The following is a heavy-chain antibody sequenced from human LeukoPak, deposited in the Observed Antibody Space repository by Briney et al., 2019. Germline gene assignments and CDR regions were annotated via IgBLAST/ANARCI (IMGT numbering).Heavy chain of an antibody. J-gene: IGHJ4*02. CDR3: ARGFQGYFDH. CDR2: ISTTTNTI. Sequence: GGSLRLSCAASGFTFTPYSMNWVRQAPGKGLEWVSYISTTTNTIYYADSVKGRFTISRDNAKNSLYLQLNSLRAEDTAVYYCARGFQGYFDHWGQGTLVTVSS. V-gene: IGHV3-48*01. CDR1: GFTFTPYS.